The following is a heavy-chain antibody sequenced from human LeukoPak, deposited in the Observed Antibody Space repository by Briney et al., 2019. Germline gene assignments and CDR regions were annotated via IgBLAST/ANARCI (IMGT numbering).Heavy chain of an antibody. V-gene: IGHV3-7*03. CDR3: ARQNTPHGDFDY. D-gene: IGHD3-16*01. CDR1: GFTFSDYW. J-gene: IGHJ4*02. Sequence: GGSLRLSCAASGFTFSDYWMSWVRQAPGKGLEWVAEIKQDGSETGYVDSVKGRSTISRDNAKNSMCLQINSLRAEDTAVYYCARQNTPHGDFDYWGQGTLVTVSS. CDR2: IKQDGSET.